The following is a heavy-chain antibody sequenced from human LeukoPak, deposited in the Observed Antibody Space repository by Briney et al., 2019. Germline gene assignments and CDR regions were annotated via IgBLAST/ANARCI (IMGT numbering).Heavy chain of an antibody. CDR1: GGSISSSSYY. CDR2: IYYSGST. Sequence: SETLSLTCTISGGSISSSSYYWGWIRQPPGKRLEWIGSIYYSGSTYYNPSLKSRVTISVDTSKNQFSLKLSSVTAADTAVYYCARGDYYDSSGYYYPFDYWGKGTLVTVSS. D-gene: IGHD3-22*01. J-gene: IGHJ4*02. CDR3: ARGDYYDSSGYYYPFDY. V-gene: IGHV4-39*07.